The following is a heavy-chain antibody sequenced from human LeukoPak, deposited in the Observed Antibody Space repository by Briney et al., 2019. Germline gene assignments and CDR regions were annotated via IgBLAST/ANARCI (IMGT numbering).Heavy chain of an antibody. J-gene: IGHJ6*02. D-gene: IGHD4-17*01. CDR1: GFTFSSYA. V-gene: IGHV3-30-3*01. Sequence: GGSLRLSCAASGFTFSSYAMHWVRQAPGKGLEWVAVISYDGSNKYYADSVKGRFTISRDNSKNTLYLQMNSLRAEDTAVYYCARATTVTGPDVWGQGTTVTVS. CDR2: ISYDGSNK. CDR3: ARATTVTGPDV.